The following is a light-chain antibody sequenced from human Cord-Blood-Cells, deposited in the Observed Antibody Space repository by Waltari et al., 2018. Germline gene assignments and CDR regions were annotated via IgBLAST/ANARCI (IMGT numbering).Light chain of an antibody. CDR3: QQRSNWPPWT. J-gene: IGKJ1*01. CDR1: QSVSSY. CDR2: DAS. Sequence: MVLTQSTATLSLSPVERATFSSRASQSVSSYLAWYQQKPGQAPRLLIYDASNRATGIPAMFSGSGSGTDFTLTISSLEPEDFAVYYCQQRSNWPPWTFGQGTKVEIK. V-gene: IGKV3-11*01.